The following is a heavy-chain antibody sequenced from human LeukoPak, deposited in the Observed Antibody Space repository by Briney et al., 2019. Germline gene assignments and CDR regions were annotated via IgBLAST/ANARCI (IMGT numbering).Heavy chain of an antibody. CDR3: AKAHTVTTLYWFDP. J-gene: IGHJ5*02. Sequence: GGSLRLSCAASGFTFSSYGMHWVRQAPGKGLEWVAVISYDGSNQYYADSVKGRFTISRDNSKNTLYMQMNSLRGADTAVYYCAKAHTVTTLYWFDPRGQGTLVTVSS. V-gene: IGHV3-30*18. D-gene: IGHD4-17*01. CDR2: ISYDGSNQ. CDR1: GFTFSSYG.